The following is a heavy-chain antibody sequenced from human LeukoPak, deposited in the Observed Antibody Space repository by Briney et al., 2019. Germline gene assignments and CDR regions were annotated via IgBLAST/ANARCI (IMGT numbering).Heavy chain of an antibody. CDR3: ASTKCSGTNCYSDY. CDR2: IISSSII. CDR1: GFTFSSYS. J-gene: IGHJ4*02. V-gene: IGHV3-48*04. D-gene: IGHD2-15*01. Sequence: PGGSLRLSCAASGFTFSSYSMNWVRQAPGKGLEWVSYIISSSIISYADSVKGRFTISRDNAKNSLFLQMNGLRAEDTAVYYCASTKCSGTNCYSDYWGQGTLVTVSS.